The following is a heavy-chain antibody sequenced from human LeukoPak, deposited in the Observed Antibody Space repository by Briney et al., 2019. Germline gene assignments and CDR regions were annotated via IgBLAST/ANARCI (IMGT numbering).Heavy chain of an antibody. CDR3: AKGSSSSQTPNWFDP. CDR1: GFTFSSYA. D-gene: IGHD6-13*01. CDR2: ISGSGGST. V-gene: IGHV3-23*01. J-gene: IGHJ5*02. Sequence: GGSLRLSCAASGFTFSSYAMSWVRQAPGKGLEWVSAISGSGGSTYYADSVKGRFTISRDNAKNSLYLQMNSLRAEDTALYYCAKGSSSSQTPNWFDPWGQGTLVTVSS.